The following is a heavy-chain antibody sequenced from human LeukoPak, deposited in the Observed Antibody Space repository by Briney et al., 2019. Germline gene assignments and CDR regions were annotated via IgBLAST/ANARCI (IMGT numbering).Heavy chain of an antibody. CDR3: ARLGYCSSTSCYPFYYYMDV. D-gene: IGHD2-2*01. CDR1: GGSISSGDYY. V-gene: IGHV4-30-4*08. Sequence: SQTLSLTCTVSGGSISSGDYYWSWIRKPPGKGLEWIGYIYYSGSTYYNPSLKSRVTISVDTSKNQFSLRLSSVTAADTAVYYCARLGYCSSTSCYPFYYYMDVWGKGTTVTVSS. CDR2: IYYSGST. J-gene: IGHJ6*03.